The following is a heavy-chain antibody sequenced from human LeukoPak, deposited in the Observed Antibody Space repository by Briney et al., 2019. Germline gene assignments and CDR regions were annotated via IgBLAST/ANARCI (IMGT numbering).Heavy chain of an antibody. CDR2: IYYSGST. Sequence: SETLSLTCTVSGGSFSSYYWSWIRQPPGKGLEWIGYIYYSGSTNYNPSLKSRVTISVDTSKNQFSLKLSSVTAADTAVYYCARVYQDTAMVFPDYWGQGTLVTVSS. V-gene: IGHV4-59*01. CDR3: ARVYQDTAMVFPDY. CDR1: GGSFSSYY. D-gene: IGHD5-18*01. J-gene: IGHJ4*02.